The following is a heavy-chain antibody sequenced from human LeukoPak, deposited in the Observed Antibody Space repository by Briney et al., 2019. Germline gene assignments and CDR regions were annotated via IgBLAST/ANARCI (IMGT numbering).Heavy chain of an antibody. CDR1: GFSFSNYG. Sequence: GRSLRLSCVASGFSFSNYGMHWVRQAPGKGLEWVAVVWYDGSNRYSADSVKGRFTISRDNSMNTVYLQMNSLRAEDTAVYYCARDTGWSVVLGAFDLWGQGTMVTVSS. J-gene: IGHJ3*01. D-gene: IGHD2-15*01. CDR2: VWYDGSNR. CDR3: ARDTGWSVVLGAFDL. V-gene: IGHV3-33*01.